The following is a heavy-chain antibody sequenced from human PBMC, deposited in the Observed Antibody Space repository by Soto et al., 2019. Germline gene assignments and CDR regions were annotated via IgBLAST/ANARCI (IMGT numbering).Heavy chain of an antibody. CDR2: ISGRGGST. CDR3: ATGPLDGDYVAG. D-gene: IGHD4-17*01. Sequence: EVQLLESGGGLVQPGGSLRLSCAASGFTFSSYAMSWVRQAPGKGLEWVSGISGRGGSTYYADSVKGRFTISRDNSKNTPYLQMNGLTAEDTAVYSGATGPLDGDYVAGCGQGTLVTVSS. CDR1: GFTFSSYA. V-gene: IGHV3-23*01. J-gene: IGHJ4*02.